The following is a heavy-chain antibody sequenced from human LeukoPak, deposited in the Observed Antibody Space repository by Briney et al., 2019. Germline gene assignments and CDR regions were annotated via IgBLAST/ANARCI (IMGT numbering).Heavy chain of an antibody. CDR3: AREEDSSGYYYY. CDR1: GGTFSSYA. D-gene: IGHD3-22*01. CDR2: IIPIFGTA. V-gene: IGHV1-69*13. J-gene: IGHJ4*02. Sequence: SVTVSCTASGGTFSSYAISWVRQAPGQGLEWMGGIIPIFGTANYAQKFQDRVTITADESTSTAYMELSSLRSEDTAVYYCAREEDSSGYYYYWGQGTLVTVSS.